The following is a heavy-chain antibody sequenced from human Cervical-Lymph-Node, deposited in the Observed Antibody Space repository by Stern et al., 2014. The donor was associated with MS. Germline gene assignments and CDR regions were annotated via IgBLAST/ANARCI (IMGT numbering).Heavy chain of an antibody. J-gene: IGHJ4*02. CDR2: INPRGGTT. CDR3: ATYSSGLYPPWF. V-gene: IGHV1-46*01. CDR1: GYTFISYY. Sequence: DQLVESGAEVKKPGASVKVSCKASGYTFISYYMHWMRQAPGQGLEWMGIINPRGGTTGYAQKFQGRVTLTRDTSTSTVYMELSNLKSEDTAVYYCATYSSGLYPPWFWGQGTLVTVSS. D-gene: IGHD6-25*01.